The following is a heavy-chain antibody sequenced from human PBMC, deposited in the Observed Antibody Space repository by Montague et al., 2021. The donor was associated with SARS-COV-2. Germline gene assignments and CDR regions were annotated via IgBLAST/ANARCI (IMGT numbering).Heavy chain of an antibody. V-gene: IGHV6-1*01. Sequence: CAISGDSVWINTDAGNGIRQSPSRGLEWLGRTNYRSKWTSDYATSVEGRISIDPDTSKNQFFLHLRSVTPEDTGVYYCVRDTGSAQAGFDAWGQGTLVTVSS. CDR2: TNYRSKWTS. CDR3: VRDTGSAQAGFDA. J-gene: IGHJ4*02. D-gene: IGHD4-17*01. CDR1: GDSVWINTDA.